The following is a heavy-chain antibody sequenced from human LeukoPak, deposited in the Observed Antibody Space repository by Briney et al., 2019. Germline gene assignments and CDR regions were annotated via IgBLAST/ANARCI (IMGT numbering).Heavy chain of an antibody. V-gene: IGHV3-66*01. Sequence: GGSLRLSCAASGFTFSSNYMSWVRQAPGKGLEWVSVIYSGGSTYYADSVKGRFTISRDNSKNTLYLQMNSLRAEDTAVYYCARGPYSSSWLANGFDYWGQGTLVTVSS. CDR1: GFTFSSNY. J-gene: IGHJ4*02. CDR3: ARGPYSSSWLANGFDY. D-gene: IGHD6-13*01. CDR2: IYSGGST.